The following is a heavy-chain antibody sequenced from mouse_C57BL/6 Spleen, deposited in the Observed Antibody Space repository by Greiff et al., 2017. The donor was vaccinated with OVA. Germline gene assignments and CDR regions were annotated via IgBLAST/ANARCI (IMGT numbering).Heavy chain of an antibody. J-gene: IGHJ4*01. CDR3: TRDASYYYGRDYAMDY. V-gene: IGHV5-9-1*02. D-gene: IGHD1-1*01. CDR2: ISSGGDYI. CDR1: GFTFSSYA. Sequence: EVQGVESGEGLVKPGGSLKLSCAASGFTFSSYAMSWVRQTPEKRLEWVAYISSGGDYIYYADTVKGRFTISRDNARNTLYLQMSSLKSEDTAMYYCTRDASYYYGRDYAMDYWGQGTSVTVSS.